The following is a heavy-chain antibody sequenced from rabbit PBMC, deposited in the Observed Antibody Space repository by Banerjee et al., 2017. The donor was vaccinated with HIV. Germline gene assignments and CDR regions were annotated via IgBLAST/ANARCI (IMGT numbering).Heavy chain of an antibody. J-gene: IGHJ4*01. Sequence: QEQLVESGGGLVTLGGTLTLTCKASGIDFSSYYRMCWVRQAPGRGLEWIACIYTGNSGNTYYASWAKGRFTISKTSSTTVTLQMTSLTAADTATYFCASDVGSTWYRFKLWGPGTLVTVS. CDR1: GIDFSSYYR. CDR2: IYTGNSGNT. CDR3: ASDVGSTWYRFKL. D-gene: IGHD4-2*01. V-gene: IGHV1S45*01.